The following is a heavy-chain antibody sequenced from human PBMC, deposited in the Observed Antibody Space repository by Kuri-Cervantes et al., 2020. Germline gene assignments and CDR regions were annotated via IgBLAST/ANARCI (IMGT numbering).Heavy chain of an antibody. Sequence: SETLSLTCAVYGGSFSGYYWSWIRQPPGKGLEWIGEINHSGGTNYNPSLKSRVTISVDTSKNQFSLRLSSVTAADTAVYYCARNLYSSSLRLGYWGQGTLVTVSS. CDR2: INHSGGT. CDR1: GGSFSGYY. CDR3: ARNLYSSSLRLGY. J-gene: IGHJ4*02. V-gene: IGHV4-34*01. D-gene: IGHD6-6*01.